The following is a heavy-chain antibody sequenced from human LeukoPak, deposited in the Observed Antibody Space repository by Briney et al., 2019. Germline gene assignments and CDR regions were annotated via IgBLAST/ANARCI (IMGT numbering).Heavy chain of an antibody. CDR2: IRYDGSNK. D-gene: IGHD6-13*01. J-gene: IGHJ4*02. CDR3: AKDIRAAAGTSGY. CDR1: GFTFSSYG. V-gene: IGHV3-30*02. Sequence: GGPLRLSCAASGFTFSSYGMHGVRQAPGKGLEWVAFIRYDGSNKYYADSVKGRFTISRDNSKNTLYLQMNSLRAEDTAVYYCAKDIRAAAGTSGYWGQGTLVTVSS.